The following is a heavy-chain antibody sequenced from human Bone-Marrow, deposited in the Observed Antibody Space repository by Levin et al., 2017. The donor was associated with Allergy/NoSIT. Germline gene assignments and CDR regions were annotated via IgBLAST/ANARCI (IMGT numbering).Heavy chain of an antibody. V-gene: IGHV1-69*13. D-gene: IGHD3-22*01. CDR2: IIPIFGTA. Sequence: SVKVSCKASGGTFSSYAISWVRQAPGQGLEWMGGIIPIFGTANYAQKFQGRVTITADESTSTAYMELSSLRSEDTAVYYCARDPYYYDSSGSVWFDPWGQGTLVTVSS. CDR3: ARDPYYYDSSGSVWFDP. CDR1: GGTFSSYA. J-gene: IGHJ5*02.